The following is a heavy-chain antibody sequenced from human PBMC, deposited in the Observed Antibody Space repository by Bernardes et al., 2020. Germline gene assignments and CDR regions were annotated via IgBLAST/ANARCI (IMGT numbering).Heavy chain of an antibody. V-gene: IGHV3-21*01. CDR2: ISSSSSYI. Sequence: GSLRLSCAASGFTFSSYSMNWVRQAPGKGLEWVSSISSSSSYIYYADSVKGRFTISRDNAKNSLYLQMNSLRAEDTAVYYCARVREQDIVVVVAAYFDYWGQGTLVTVSS. D-gene: IGHD2-15*01. CDR1: GFTFSSYS. J-gene: IGHJ4*02. CDR3: ARVREQDIVVVVAAYFDY.